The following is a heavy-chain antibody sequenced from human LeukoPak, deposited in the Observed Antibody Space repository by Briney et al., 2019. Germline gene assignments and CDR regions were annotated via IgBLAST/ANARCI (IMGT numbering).Heavy chain of an antibody. V-gene: IGHV3-53*01. J-gene: IGHJ4*02. CDR2: IYSGGST. CDR3: AIDPNWGTHS. CDR1: GFSVSSNY. D-gene: IGHD7-27*01. Sequence: PGGSLRLSCAASGFSVSSNYMSWVRQAPGKGLEWISLIYSGGSTYYADSVKGRFTISRDNSKNALYLQMNSLRVEDTAVYYCAIDPNWGTHSWGQGVLVTVSS.